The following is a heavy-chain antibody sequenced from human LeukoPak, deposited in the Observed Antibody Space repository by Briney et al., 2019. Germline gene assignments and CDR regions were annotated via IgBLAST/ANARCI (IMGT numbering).Heavy chain of an antibody. Sequence: SETLSLTWTVSGGSISSYYWSWIRQPPGKGLEWIGYIYYSGSTNYNPSLKSRVTISADTSKNQFSLKLSSVTAADTAVYYCARLWSGWDGTYYGIDVWGQGTTVTVSS. V-gene: IGHV4-59*08. J-gene: IGHJ6*02. D-gene: IGHD6-19*01. CDR3: ARLWSGWDGTYYGIDV. CDR1: GGSISSYY. CDR2: IYYSGST.